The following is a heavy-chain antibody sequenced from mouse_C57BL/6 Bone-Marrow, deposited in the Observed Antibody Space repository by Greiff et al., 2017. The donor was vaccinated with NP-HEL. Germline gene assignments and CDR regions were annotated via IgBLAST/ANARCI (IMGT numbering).Heavy chain of an antibody. CDR3: TGPTGFAD. V-gene: IGHV14-4*01. Sequence: EVQLQQSGAELVRPGASVKLSCTASGFSIKDDYMHWVKQRPEQGLEWIGWIDPENGDTEYASKFQGKATITADTSSNTAYLQLSSLTSEDTAVDYGTGPTGFADWGQGTLVTVSA. CDR2: IDPENGDT. CDR1: GFSIKDDY. J-gene: IGHJ3*01.